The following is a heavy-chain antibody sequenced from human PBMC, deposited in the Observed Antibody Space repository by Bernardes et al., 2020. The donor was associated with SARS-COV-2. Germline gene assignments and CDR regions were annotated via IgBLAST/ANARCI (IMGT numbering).Heavy chain of an antibody. CDR2: IYWDDDE. J-gene: IGHJ4*02. V-gene: IGHV2-5*02. Sequence: SGPTLVKPTQTLTLTCTFSGFSLSTNRVGVGWIRQPPGKALEWLAVIYWDDDERHSPSLKTRLTITKDTSKNQVVLTMTNMDPVDTATYYCAHLNYYDRSGYGRGYFDYWGQGTLVTVSS. CDR3: AHLNYYDRSGYGRGYFDY. CDR1: GFSLSTNRVG. D-gene: IGHD3-22*01.